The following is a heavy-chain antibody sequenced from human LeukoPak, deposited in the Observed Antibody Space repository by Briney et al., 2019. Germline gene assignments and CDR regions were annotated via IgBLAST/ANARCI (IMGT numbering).Heavy chain of an antibody. J-gene: IGHJ4*02. CDR3: ARGQQTYYHDSSGYYIRF. Sequence: PGGSLRLSCAASGFTFRSYLVSWVRQAPGKGLEWVANIKQDGSEKDYVDSVKGRFIISRDNAKNSLYLQMNSLRAEDTAVYYCARGQQTYYHDSSGYYIRFWGQGTLVTVSS. D-gene: IGHD3-22*01. CDR2: IKQDGSEK. V-gene: IGHV3-7*03. CDR1: GFTFRSYL.